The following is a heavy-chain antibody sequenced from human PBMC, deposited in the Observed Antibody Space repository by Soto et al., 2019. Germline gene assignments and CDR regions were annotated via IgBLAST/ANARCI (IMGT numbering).Heavy chain of an antibody. J-gene: IGHJ4*02. CDR1: GGSFSGYY. Sequence: PSETLSLTCAVYGGSFSGYYWSWIRQPPGKGLEWIGEINHSGSTNYNPSLKSRVTISVDTSKNQFSLKLSSVTAADTAVYYCARFGESALYYLDYWGQGTLVTV. CDR3: ARFGESALYYLDY. CDR2: INHSGST. V-gene: IGHV4-34*01. D-gene: IGHD3-10*01.